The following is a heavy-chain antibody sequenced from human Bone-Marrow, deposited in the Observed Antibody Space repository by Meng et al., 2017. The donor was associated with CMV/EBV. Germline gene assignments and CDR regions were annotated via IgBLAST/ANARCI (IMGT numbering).Heavy chain of an antibody. D-gene: IGHD6-6*01. V-gene: IGHV3-30*02. J-gene: IGHJ6*02. Sequence: GGSLRLSCAASGFTFSSYSMNWVRQAPGKGLEWVAFIRYDGSNKYYADSVKGRFTISRDNSKNTLYLQMNSLRAEDTAVYYCAKPIAARGRYGMDVWGQGTTVTVSS. CDR3: AKPIAARGRYGMDV. CDR2: IRYDGSNK. CDR1: GFTFSSYS.